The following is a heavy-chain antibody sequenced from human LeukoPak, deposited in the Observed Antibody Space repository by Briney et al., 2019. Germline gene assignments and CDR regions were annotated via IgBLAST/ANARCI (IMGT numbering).Heavy chain of an antibody. CDR1: GYTLTELS. V-gene: IGHV1-24*01. Sequence: GASVKVSCKVSGYTLTELSMHWVRQAPGNGLEWMGGFDPEDGETIYAQKFQGRVTMTEDTSTDTAYMELSSLRSEDTAVYYCATIAYVWGSYFDYWGQGTLVTVSS. J-gene: IGHJ4*02. CDR2: FDPEDGET. D-gene: IGHD3-16*01. CDR3: ATIAYVWGSYFDY.